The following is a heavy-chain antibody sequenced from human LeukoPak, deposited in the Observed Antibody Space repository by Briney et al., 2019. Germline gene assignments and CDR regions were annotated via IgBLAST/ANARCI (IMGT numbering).Heavy chain of an antibody. Sequence: ASVKVSCKASGGTFSSYAISWVRQAPGQGLEWMGRIIPILGLANYAQKFQGRVTITADKSTSTAYMELSSLRSEDTAVYYCSRGGPVAGTHKYFQHWGQGTLVTVSS. CDR2: IIPILGLA. D-gene: IGHD6-19*01. CDR1: GGTFSSYA. J-gene: IGHJ1*01. CDR3: SRGGPVAGTHKYFQH. V-gene: IGHV1-69*04.